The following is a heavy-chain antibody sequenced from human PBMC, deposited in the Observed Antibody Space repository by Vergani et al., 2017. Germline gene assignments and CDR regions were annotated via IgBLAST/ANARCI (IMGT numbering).Heavy chain of an antibody. J-gene: IGHJ5*02. CDR2: TYYSGST. V-gene: IGHV4-30-4*08. Sequence: QVQLQESGPGLVKPSQTPSLTCSGSGGSISSGDYYWSWIRQPPGKGLEWIWYTYYSGSTYYNPSLKSRVTISVDTSKNQFSLKLSSVTADDTAVYYCARYGRGLRSNWFDRWGQGTLVTVSS. CDR1: GGSISSGDYY. D-gene: IGHD5-12*01. CDR3: ARYGRGLRSNWFDR.